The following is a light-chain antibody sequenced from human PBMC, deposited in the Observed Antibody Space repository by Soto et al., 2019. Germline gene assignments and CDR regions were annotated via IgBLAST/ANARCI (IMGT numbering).Light chain of an antibody. CDR2: GAS. CDR3: QQYGRT. V-gene: IGKV3-20*01. Sequence: EIVLTQSPGTLSLSPGERATLSCRASQSVSSSYLAWYQQKPGQAPRLLIYGASSRATGIPDRFSGSESGTDFTITISRLEPADFAVYYCQQYGRTFGQGTKVEIK. CDR1: QSVSSSY. J-gene: IGKJ1*01.